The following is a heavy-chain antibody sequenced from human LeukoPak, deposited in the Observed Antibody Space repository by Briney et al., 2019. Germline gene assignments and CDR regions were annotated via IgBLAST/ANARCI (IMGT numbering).Heavy chain of an antibody. Sequence: GGSLRLSCAASGFTFTTYWMHWVRQAPGKGLVWVSRINSDGTNTIYADSVKGRFTISRDNAKNSLYLQMNSLRAEDTAVYYCATDYDILTGQSWGQGTLVTVSS. CDR1: GFTFTTYW. V-gene: IGHV3-74*01. CDR3: ATDYDILTGQS. J-gene: IGHJ5*02. CDR2: INSDGTNT. D-gene: IGHD3-9*01.